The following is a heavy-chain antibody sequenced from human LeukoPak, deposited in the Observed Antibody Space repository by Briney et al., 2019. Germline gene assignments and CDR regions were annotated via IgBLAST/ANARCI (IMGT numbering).Heavy chain of an antibody. Sequence: ASVKVSCKASGYTFTSYDINWVRQATGQGLEWMGWMNPNSGNTGYAQKLQGRVTMTTDTSTSTAYMELRSLRSDDTAVYYCARDLHYDFWSGYSRFGYYYYMDVWGKGTTVTVSS. V-gene: IGHV1-8*02. J-gene: IGHJ6*03. CDR3: ARDLHYDFWSGYSRFGYYYYMDV. D-gene: IGHD3-3*01. CDR1: GYTFTSYD. CDR2: MNPNSGNT.